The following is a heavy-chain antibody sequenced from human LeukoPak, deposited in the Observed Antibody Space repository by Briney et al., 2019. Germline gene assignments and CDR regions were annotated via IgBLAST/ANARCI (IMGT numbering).Heavy chain of an antibody. J-gene: IGHJ5*02. CDR2: IYYTGST. CDR1: GGSISSYY. CDR3: ARDRSSSWPYNWLDP. V-gene: IGHV4-59*01. D-gene: IGHD2-2*01. Sequence: NPSETLSLTCTASGGSISSYYWSWIRQPPGKGLEWIGYIYYTGSTNYNPSLKSRVTISVDTSKNQFSLKLSSVTAADTAVYYCARDRSSSWPYNWLDPWGQGTLVTVSS.